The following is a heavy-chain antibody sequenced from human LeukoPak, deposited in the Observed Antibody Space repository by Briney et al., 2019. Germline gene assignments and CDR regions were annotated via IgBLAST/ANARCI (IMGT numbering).Heavy chain of an antibody. J-gene: IGHJ4*02. CDR2: IYYSGRT. CDR3: ARTIQLWTYFDY. D-gene: IGHD5-18*01. CDR1: GGSISSGDYY. V-gene: IGHV4-30-4*08. Sequence: SQTLSLTCSVSGGSISSGDYYWSWIRQPPGKGLEWIGYIYYSGRTYYNPSLKSRVTISVGTSKNQFSLMLSSVTAADTAVYFCARTIQLWTYFDYWGQGSLVTVSS.